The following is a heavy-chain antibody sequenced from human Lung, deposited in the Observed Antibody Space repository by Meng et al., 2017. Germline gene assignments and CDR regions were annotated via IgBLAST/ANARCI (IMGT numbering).Heavy chain of an antibody. J-gene: IGHJ4*02. V-gene: IGHV3-74*01. Sequence: EGRLVGSGGGLVQPGGSLRLSCAASGFTFSTHWMHWVRQAPGKGLEWVSRITGDGSSTIYADSVQGRFTMSRDNAKNTLSLQMNSLRAEDTAVYYCARGGVTTDDWGQGTLVTVSS. CDR2: ITGDGSST. D-gene: IGHD4-17*01. CDR1: GFTFSTHW. CDR3: ARGGVTTDD.